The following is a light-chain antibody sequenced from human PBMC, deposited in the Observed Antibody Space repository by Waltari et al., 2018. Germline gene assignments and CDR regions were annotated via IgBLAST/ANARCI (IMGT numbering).Light chain of an antibody. CDR1: GEYSAYT. CDR2: VNSDGSH. Sequence: QLVLTQSPSASASLGASVKLTCTLTGEYSAYTIAWHQLQPEKGPRYLMNVNSDGSHVMADGVPERFSVSSAGADRYLIISRLQSDDEADYFCQTWGMNIQVFGGGTRLTVL. J-gene: IGLJ3*02. CDR3: QTWGMNIQV. V-gene: IGLV4-69*01.